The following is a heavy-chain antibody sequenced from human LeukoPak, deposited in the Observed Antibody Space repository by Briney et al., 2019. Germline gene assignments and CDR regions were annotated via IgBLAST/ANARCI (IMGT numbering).Heavy chain of an antibody. V-gene: IGHV3-30*04. Sequence: GGSLRLSCAASGFTFSSYAIHWVRQAPGKGLEWVAVISYDGSNKYYADSVKGRFTISRDNSKNTLYLQMNSLRAEDTAVYYCARNSPDAFDIWGQGTMVTVSS. CDR1: GFTFSSYA. CDR3: ARNSPDAFDI. CDR2: ISYDGSNK. D-gene: IGHD2-21*01. J-gene: IGHJ3*02.